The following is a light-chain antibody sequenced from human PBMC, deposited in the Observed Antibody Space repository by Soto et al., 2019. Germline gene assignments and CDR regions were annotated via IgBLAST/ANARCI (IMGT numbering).Light chain of an antibody. CDR1: SSDVGGYNY. Sequence: QSALTQPASVSGSPGQSITISCTGTSSDVGGYNYVSWYQQHPGKAPKLMIYDVSNRPSGVSNRFSGSKSGNTASLTISGLQAEDEADYYCSSYTCSRQLAVVFGGGTKLTVL. J-gene: IGLJ2*01. CDR3: SSYTCSRQLAVV. V-gene: IGLV2-14*01. CDR2: DVS.